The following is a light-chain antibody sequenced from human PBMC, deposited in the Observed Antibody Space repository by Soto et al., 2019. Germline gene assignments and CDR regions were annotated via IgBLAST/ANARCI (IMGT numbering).Light chain of an antibody. CDR1: SSNIGAGYD. Sequence: QSVLTQPPSVSGAPGQRVTISCTGSSSNIGAGYDVHWYQQLPGTAPKLLIYGNSTRPSGVPDRFSGSKSGTSASLAITGHQAEDEADYYCQSYDSSLSGSVVFGGGTKLTVL. CDR2: GNS. V-gene: IGLV1-40*01. J-gene: IGLJ2*01. CDR3: QSYDSSLSGSVV.